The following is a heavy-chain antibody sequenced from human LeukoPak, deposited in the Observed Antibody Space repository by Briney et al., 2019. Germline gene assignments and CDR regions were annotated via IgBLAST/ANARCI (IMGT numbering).Heavy chain of an antibody. CDR2: INPSGGST. CDR1: GYTFTSYY. V-gene: IGHV1-46*01. D-gene: IGHD3-22*01. J-gene: IGHJ3*02. CDR3: ARDHSSGYTSDAFDI. Sequence: ASVKVSCKASGYTFTSYYMHWVRQAPGQGLEWMGIINPSGGSTSYAQKFQGRVTMTRDTSTSTVFMELSSLRSGDTAVYYCARDHSSGYTSDAFDIWGQGTMVTVSS.